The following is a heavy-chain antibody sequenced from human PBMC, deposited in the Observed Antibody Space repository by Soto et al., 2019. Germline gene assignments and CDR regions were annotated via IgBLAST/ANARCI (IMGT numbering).Heavy chain of an antibody. D-gene: IGHD2-21*02. V-gene: IGHV1-2*04. CDR3: ARDNLAGLLTNWFDP. CDR1: GYTFTSYG. Sequence: ASVKVSCKASGYTFTSYGISWVRQAPGQGLEWMGWINPNSGGTNYAQKFQGWVTMTRDTSISTAYMELSRLRSDDTAVYYCARDNLAGLLTNWFDPWGQGTLVTVSS. CDR2: INPNSGGT. J-gene: IGHJ5*02.